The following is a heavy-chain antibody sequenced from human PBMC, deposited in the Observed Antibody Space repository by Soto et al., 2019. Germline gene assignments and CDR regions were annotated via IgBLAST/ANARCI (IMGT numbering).Heavy chain of an antibody. J-gene: IGHJ4*02. CDR1: GFTFSSHG. V-gene: IGHV3-30*18. CDR3: AKDLDEGVVVAAFCDY. Sequence: GGSLRLSCAASGFTFSSHGMHWVRQAPGKGLEWVAVISYDGSNKYYADSVKGRFTISRDNSKNTLYLQMNSLRAEDTAVYYCAKDLDEGVVVAAFCDYWGQGTLVTVSS. CDR2: ISYDGSNK. D-gene: IGHD2-15*01.